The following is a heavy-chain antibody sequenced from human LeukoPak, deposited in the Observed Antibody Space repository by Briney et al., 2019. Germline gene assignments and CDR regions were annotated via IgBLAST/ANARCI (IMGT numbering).Heavy chain of an antibody. CDR1: GFTFDDYG. CDR3: ARVGLGYCSGGSCYMRNYYYYYYMDV. D-gene: IGHD2-15*01. V-gene: IGHV3-20*04. J-gene: IGHJ6*03. Sequence: GGSLRLSCAASGFTFDDYGMSWVRQAPGKGLEWVSGINWNGGSTGYADSVKGRFTISRDNAKNSLYLQMNSLRAEDTALYYCARVGLGYCSGGSCYMRNYYYYYYMDVWGKGTTVTVSS. CDR2: INWNGGST.